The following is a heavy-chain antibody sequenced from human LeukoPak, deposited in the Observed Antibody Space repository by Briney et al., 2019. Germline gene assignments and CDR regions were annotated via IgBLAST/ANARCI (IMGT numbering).Heavy chain of an antibody. Sequence: SETLSLTCTVSGGSISSYYWSWIRQPPGKGLEWIGYIYYSGSTNYNPSLKSRVTISVDTSKNQFSLKLSSVTAADTAVYYRARAPHLRYFDWLPDSDYGMDVWGQGTTVTVSS. D-gene: IGHD3-9*01. CDR1: GGSISSYY. J-gene: IGHJ6*02. CDR3: ARAPHLRYFDWLPDSDYGMDV. CDR2: IYYSGST. V-gene: IGHV4-59*01.